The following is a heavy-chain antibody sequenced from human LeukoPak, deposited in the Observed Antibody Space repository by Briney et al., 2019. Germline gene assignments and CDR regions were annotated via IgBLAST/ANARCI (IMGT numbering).Heavy chain of an antibody. CDR2: IYTSGST. CDR1: GGSISSGSYY. D-gene: IGHD3-22*01. V-gene: IGHV4-61*02. J-gene: IGHJ4*02. Sequence: SETLSLTCTVSGGSISSGSYYWSWIRQPAGKGLEWIGRIYTSGSTNYNPSLKSRVTISVDTSKNQFSLKLSSVTAADTAVYYCAREGPLYYDSSGYYYVLDYWGQGTLVTVSS. CDR3: AREGPLYYDSSGYYYVLDY.